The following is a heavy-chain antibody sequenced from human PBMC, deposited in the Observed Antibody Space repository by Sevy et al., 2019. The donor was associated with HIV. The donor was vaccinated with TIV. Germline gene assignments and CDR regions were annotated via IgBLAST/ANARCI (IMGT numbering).Heavy chain of an antibody. D-gene: IGHD3-16*02. CDR1: GFTFSSYW. V-gene: IGHV3-7*01. CDR3: ARDIYDYVWGSYRQYYGMDV. J-gene: IGHJ6*02. CDR2: IKQDGSEK. Sequence: GGSLRLSCAASGFTFSSYWMSWVRQAPGKGLEWVANIKQDGSEKYYVDSVKGRLTISRDNAKNSLYLQMNSLRAEDTAVYYCARDIYDYVWGSYRQYYGMDVWGQGTTVTVSS.